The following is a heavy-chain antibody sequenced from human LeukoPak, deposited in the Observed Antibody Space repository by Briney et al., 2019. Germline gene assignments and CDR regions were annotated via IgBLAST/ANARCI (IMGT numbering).Heavy chain of an antibody. CDR2: FDPEDGET. CDR1: GYTLTELS. J-gene: IGHJ4*02. D-gene: IGHD6-6*01. Sequence: ASVKVSCKVSGYTLTELSMHWVRQAPGKGLEWMGGFDPEDGETIYAHKFQGRVTMPRDTPTSTVYIQLSSLRSDDSAVYHCARGAPTGYDISSGRYDYRGQGTLVTVSS. V-gene: IGHV1-24*01. CDR3: ARGAPTGYDISSGRYDY.